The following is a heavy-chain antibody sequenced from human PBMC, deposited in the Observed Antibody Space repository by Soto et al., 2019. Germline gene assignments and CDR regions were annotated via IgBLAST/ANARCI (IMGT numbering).Heavy chain of an antibody. V-gene: IGHV3-48*03. CDR3: ARGKGDYNWDNRPPFDH. Sequence: RRLSCVASGFTFSSFEMNWVRQAPGKGLEWISYISSGGKTTYYADSVKGRFTISRDNAKNSLYLQMSSLRAEDAAVYYCARGKGDYNWDNRPPFDHWGQGTLVTVSS. CDR1: GFTFSSFE. J-gene: IGHJ4*02. CDR2: ISSGGKTT. D-gene: IGHD1-20*01.